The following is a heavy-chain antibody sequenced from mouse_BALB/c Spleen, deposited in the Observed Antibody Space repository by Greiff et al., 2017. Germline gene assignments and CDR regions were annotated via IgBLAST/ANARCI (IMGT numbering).Heavy chain of an antibody. CDR2: ISSGSSTI. CDR3: ARSIYYDYAMDY. V-gene: IGHV5-17*02. D-gene: IGHD2-4*01. Sequence: EVQLVESGGGLVQPGGSRKLSCAASGFTFSSFGMHWVRQAPEKGLEWVAYISSGSSTIYYADKVKGRFTISRDNPKNTLFLQMTSLRSEDTAMYYCARSIYYDYAMDYWGQGTSVTVSS. CDR1: GFTFSSFG. J-gene: IGHJ4*01.